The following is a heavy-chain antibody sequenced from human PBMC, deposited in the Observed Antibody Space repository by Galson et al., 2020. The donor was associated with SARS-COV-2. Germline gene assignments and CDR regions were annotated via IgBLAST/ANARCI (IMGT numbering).Heavy chain of an antibody. CDR3: ATFGDFWSGYSPY. CDR1: GFTFDDYA. Sequence: LSLTCAASGFTFDDYAMHWVRQAPGKGLEWVSGISWNSGSIGYADSVKGRFTISRDNAKNSLYLQMNSLRAEDTALYYCATFGDFWSGYSPYWGQGTLVTVSS. CDR2: ISWNSGSI. J-gene: IGHJ4*02. D-gene: IGHD3-3*01. V-gene: IGHV3-9*01.